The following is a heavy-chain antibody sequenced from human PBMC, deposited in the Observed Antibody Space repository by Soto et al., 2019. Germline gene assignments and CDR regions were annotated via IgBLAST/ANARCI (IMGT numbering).Heavy chain of an antibody. CDR1: GGSLSGYY. J-gene: IGHJ4*02. CDR2: VKDGGHT. V-gene: IGHV4-34*01. D-gene: IGHD6-25*01. Sequence: QVQLQQWGAGLLKPSETLSLNCAVTGGSLSGYYWSWIRQPPGKGLEWIGEVKDGGHTNYSPSLTGRVTTSSDPAKTTCPLSLNSVTAADTGVYYCAGGQEGVAATHWDQGSLVTGSS. CDR3: AGGQEGVAATH.